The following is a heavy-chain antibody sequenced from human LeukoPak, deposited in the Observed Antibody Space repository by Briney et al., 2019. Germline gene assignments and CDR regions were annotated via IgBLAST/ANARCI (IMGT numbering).Heavy chain of an antibody. D-gene: IGHD3-10*01. Sequence: SETLSLTCTVSGYSFSSGYYWGWIRQPPGKGLEWIGSIYHSGSTYYNPSLKSRVTISVDTSKNQFSLKLSSVTAADTAVYYCARQTGSGLFSLPGGQGTLVTVSS. CDR2: IYHSGST. CDR3: ARQTGSGLFSLP. CDR1: GYSFSSGYY. V-gene: IGHV4-38-2*02. J-gene: IGHJ4*02.